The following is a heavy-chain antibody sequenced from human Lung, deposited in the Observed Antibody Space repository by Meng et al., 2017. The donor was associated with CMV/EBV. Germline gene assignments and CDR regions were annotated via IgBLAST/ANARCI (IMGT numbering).Heavy chain of an antibody. J-gene: IGHJ1*01. CDR1: GYTFPKYG. CDR2: INADNGNT. D-gene: IGHD3-22*01. V-gene: IGHV1-18*01. CDR3: AVTSYYDNGYFQY. Sequence: QVHLGQAGAESQQPGASVKVSCKASGYTFPKYGISWVRQAPGQGLEWMGWINADNGNTYYAQKFEGRVTVTTDTSTSTTYMDLRSLRSDDTAVYYCAVTSYYDNGYFQYWGQGTLVTVSS.